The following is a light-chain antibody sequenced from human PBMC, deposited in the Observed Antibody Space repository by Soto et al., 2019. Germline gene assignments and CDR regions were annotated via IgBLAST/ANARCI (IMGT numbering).Light chain of an antibody. Sequence: QSALTQPPSASGSPGQSVTISCTGTSSDVGGYNYVSWFRQHPGKAPKLMIYEVTKRPSGVPDRFSGSKSGNTASLTVSGLQAEDEADYDCFSYAGSNNFVVFGGGTKLTVL. CDR2: EVT. V-gene: IGLV2-8*01. CDR1: SSDVGGYNY. J-gene: IGLJ2*01. CDR3: FSYAGSNNFVV.